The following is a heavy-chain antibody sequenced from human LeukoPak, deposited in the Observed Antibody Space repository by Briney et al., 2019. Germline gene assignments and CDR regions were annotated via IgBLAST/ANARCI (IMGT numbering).Heavy chain of an antibody. D-gene: IGHD6-13*01. CDR3: ATVGYQYSSSWYRYYYYYMDV. CDR2: FDPEDGET. J-gene: IGHJ6*03. Sequence: ASVKVSCKVSGYTLTELSMHWVRQAPGKGLEWMGGFDPEDGETIYAQKFQGRVTMTEDTSTDTAYMELSSLRSEDTAVYYCATVGYQYSSSWYRYYYYYMDVWGKGTTVTVSS. V-gene: IGHV1-24*01. CDR1: GYTLTELS.